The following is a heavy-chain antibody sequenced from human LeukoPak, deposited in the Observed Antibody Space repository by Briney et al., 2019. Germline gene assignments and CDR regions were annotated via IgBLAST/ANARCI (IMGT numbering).Heavy chain of an antibody. V-gene: IGHV1-18*01. CDR1: GYTFTSYG. D-gene: IGHD2-2*01. Sequence: ASVKVSCKASGYTFTSYGISWVRQAPGQELEWMGWISAYNGNTNYAQKLQGRVTMTTDTSTSTAYMELRSLRSDDTAVYYCAREVVPAAIHFYYYYMDVWGKGTTVTVSS. CDR2: ISAYNGNT. CDR3: AREVVPAAIHFYYYYMDV. J-gene: IGHJ6*03.